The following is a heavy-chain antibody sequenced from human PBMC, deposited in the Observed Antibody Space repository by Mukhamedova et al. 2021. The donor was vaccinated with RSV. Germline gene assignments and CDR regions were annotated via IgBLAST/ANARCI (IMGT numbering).Heavy chain of an antibody. V-gene: IGHV4-59*01. J-gene: IGHJ5*02. CDR2: VHYGGST. CDR3: ARGGDQKGGWFDP. Sequence: GKALEWMGYVHYGGSTNYNPSLKSRVTISVDTSKNQFSLELSSVTAADTAVYYCARGGDQKGGWFDPWSQGTLVTVSS. D-gene: IGHD3-10*01.